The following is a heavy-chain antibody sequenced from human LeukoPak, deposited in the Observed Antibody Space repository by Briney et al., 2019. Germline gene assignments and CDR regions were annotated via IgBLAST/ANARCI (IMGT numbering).Heavy chain of an antibody. D-gene: IGHD3-10*01. Sequence: ASVKVSCKASGYTFTSYGISWVRQAPGQGLEWMGWISAYNGNTNYAQKLQGRVTMTTDTSTSTAYMELRSLRSDDTAVYYCARDSHYYGSGSYYRPYYYGMDVSGQGTTVTVSS. J-gene: IGHJ6*02. CDR3: ARDSHYYGSGSYYRPYYYGMDV. CDR1: GYTFTSYG. CDR2: ISAYNGNT. V-gene: IGHV1-18*01.